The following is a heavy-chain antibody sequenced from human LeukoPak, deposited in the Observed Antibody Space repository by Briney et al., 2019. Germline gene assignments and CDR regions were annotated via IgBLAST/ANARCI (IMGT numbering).Heavy chain of an antibody. V-gene: IGHV3-74*01. Sequence: GGSLRLSCAASGNYWMHWVRQVPGKGLVWVSHINSDGSWTSYADSVKGRFTISKDNAKNTVYLQMNSLRAEDTAVYYCVSFYEAYWGRGTLVTVSS. CDR3: VSFYEAY. CDR1: GNYW. CDR2: INSDGSWT. J-gene: IGHJ4*02. D-gene: IGHD2/OR15-2a*01.